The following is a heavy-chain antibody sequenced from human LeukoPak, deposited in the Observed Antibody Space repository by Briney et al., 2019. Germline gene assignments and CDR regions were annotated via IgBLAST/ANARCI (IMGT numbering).Heavy chain of an antibody. CDR2: ISSSGSTI. J-gene: IGHJ6*02. D-gene: IGHD1-14*01. V-gene: IGHV3-11*01. Sequence: PGGSLRLSCAASGFSFSDYYMTWIRQAPGKGLEWVSYISSSGSTIYYTDSVKGRFTISRDNAKSSLYLQMNSLRAEDTALYYCAKDMTLWGTTYGMDVWGQGTTVTVSS. CDR3: AKDMTLWGTTYGMDV. CDR1: GFSFSDYY.